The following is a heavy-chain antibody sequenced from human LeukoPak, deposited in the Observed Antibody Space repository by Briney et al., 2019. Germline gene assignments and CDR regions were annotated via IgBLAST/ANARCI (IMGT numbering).Heavy chain of an antibody. Sequence: SETLSLTCAVYGGSFRGYYWSWIRQPPGKGLEWIGEINHSGSTNYNPSLKSRVTISVDTSKNQFSLKLSSVTAADTAVYYCARGVTVADYYYYYGMDVWGQGTTVTVSS. J-gene: IGHJ6*02. D-gene: IGHD4-23*01. CDR1: GGSFRGYY. CDR3: ARGVTVADYYYYYGMDV. CDR2: INHSGST. V-gene: IGHV4-34*01.